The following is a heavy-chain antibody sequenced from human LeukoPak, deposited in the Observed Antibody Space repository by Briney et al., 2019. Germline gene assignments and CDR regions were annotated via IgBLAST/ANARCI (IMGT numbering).Heavy chain of an antibody. CDR3: ARQDSGYIDY. V-gene: IGHV6-1*01. CDR2: TYYRSKWHN. CDR1: GDSVSSNSAA. J-gene: IGHJ4*02. Sequence: SQTLSLTRAISGDSVSSNSAAWNWIRQSPSRGLEWLGRTYYRSKWHNDYAISVKSRITISPDTSENQFSLQLNSVTPADTAVYYCARQDSGYIDYWGQGTLVTVSS. D-gene: IGHD3-22*01.